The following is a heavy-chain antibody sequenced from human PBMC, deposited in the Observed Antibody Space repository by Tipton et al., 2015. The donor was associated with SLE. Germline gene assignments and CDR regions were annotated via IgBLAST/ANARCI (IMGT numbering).Heavy chain of an antibody. Sequence: TLSLTCAVYGGSFTGYYWRWIRQPPGKGLEWIGEISHGGSTNYNPSPKSRVTISMDTSKNQFSLKLSSVTAADTAVYYCAYSRRIAIFGVVDDFWSQGTLVTVPS. J-gene: IGHJ4*02. CDR1: GGSFTGYY. V-gene: IGHV4-34*01. D-gene: IGHD3-3*01. CDR3: AYSRRIAIFGVVDDF. CDR2: ISHGGST.